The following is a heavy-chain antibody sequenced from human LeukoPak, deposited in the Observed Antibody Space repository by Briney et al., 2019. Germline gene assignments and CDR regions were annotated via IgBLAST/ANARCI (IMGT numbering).Heavy chain of an antibody. Sequence: ASVTVSCKASGYTFTSYGINWVRQAPGQGLEWMGRISAYNGNTNYAQKFQGRVTMTRDTSTNTAYMELRSLRSDDTAVYYCAKDRVLLWFGEFPTYDAFDIWGQVTMISVSS. D-gene: IGHD3-10*01. CDR2: ISAYNGNT. CDR3: AKDRVLLWFGEFPTYDAFDI. CDR1: GYTFTSYG. J-gene: IGHJ3*02. V-gene: IGHV1-18*01.